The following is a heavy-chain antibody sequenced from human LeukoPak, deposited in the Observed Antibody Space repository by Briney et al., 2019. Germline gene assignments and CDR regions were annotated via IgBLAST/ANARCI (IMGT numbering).Heavy chain of an antibody. Sequence: SVKVSCKASGGTFSSYAISWVRQAPGQGLEWMGGIIPIFGTANYAQKFQGRVTIATDESTSTAYMELSSLRSEDTAVYYCARGRWDSSSDFDYWGQGTLVTVSS. CDR2: IIPIFGTA. J-gene: IGHJ4*02. CDR3: ARGRWDSSSDFDY. V-gene: IGHV1-69*05. CDR1: GGTFSSYA. D-gene: IGHD6-6*01.